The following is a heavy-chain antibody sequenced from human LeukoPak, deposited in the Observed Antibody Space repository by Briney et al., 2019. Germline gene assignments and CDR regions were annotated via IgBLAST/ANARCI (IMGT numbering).Heavy chain of an antibody. D-gene: IGHD4-17*01. CDR3: ARGKSTVTTFMDY. CDR2: INHSGST. CDR1: GGSFSGYY. V-gene: IGHV4-34*01. J-gene: IGHJ4*02. Sequence: SETLSLTCAVYGGSFSGYYWSWIRQPPGKGLEWIGEINHSGSTNYNPSLKSRVTISVDTSKNQFSLKLSSVTAADTAVYYCARGKSTVTTFMDYWGQGTLVTVSS.